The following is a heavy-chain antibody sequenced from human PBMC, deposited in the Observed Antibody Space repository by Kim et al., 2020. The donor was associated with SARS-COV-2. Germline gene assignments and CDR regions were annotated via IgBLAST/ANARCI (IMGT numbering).Heavy chain of an antibody. CDR2: INTDTGYT. CDR1: GYTFTTYI. Sequence: ASVKVSCKASGYTFTTYIMHWVRQAPGQRLEWMGWINTDTGYTKYSESFQGRVTMTRDTSANIAYMELRSLTSEDTAIYYCARPFPSTSTSPQHCLDPWG. V-gene: IGHV1-3*04. J-gene: IGHJ5*02. D-gene: IGHD2-2*01. CDR3: ARPFPSTSTSPQHCLDP.